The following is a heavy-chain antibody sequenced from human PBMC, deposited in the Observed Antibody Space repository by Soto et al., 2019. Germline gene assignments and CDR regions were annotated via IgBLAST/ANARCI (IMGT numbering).Heavy chain of an antibody. Sequence: PGGSLRLSCAASGFTFSSYAMSWVRQAPGKGLEWVSAISGSGGSTYYADSVKGRFTISRDNSKNTLYLQMNSLRAEDTAVYYCAKDIQLWLSDYYYGMDVWGQGTTVTVSS. CDR2: ISGSGGST. CDR1: GFTFSSYA. D-gene: IGHD5-18*01. V-gene: IGHV3-23*01. J-gene: IGHJ6*02. CDR3: AKDIQLWLSDYYYGMDV.